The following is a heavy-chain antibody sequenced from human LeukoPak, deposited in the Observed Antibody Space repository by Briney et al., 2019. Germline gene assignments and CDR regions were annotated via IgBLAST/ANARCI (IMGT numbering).Heavy chain of an antibody. CDR2: ITSSGRPI. V-gene: IGHV3-48*03. J-gene: IGHJ6*02. CDR3: ARDYYHYYGMDV. Sequence: GGSLRLSCAASGLAFSSYEMDWVRQAPGKGLEWISYITSSGRPIYYADSVKGRFTISRDNAKNSLFLQMDSLRAEDTAVYYCARDYYHYYGMDVWGQGTTVTVSS. CDR1: GLAFSSYE.